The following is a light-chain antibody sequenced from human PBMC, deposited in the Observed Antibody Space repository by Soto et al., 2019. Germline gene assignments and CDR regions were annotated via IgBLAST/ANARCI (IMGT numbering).Light chain of an antibody. CDR2: DAS. V-gene: IGKV3-11*01. CDR3: QQRSNWPVT. J-gene: IGKJ1*01. CDR1: QSVSSY. Sequence: EIVLTQSPATLSLSPGDRATLSCRASQSVSSYFAWYQQKPGQAPRLLIYDASNRATGIPARFSGSGSGTDFTLTISSLEPEDFAVYYCQQRSNWPVTFGQGTRVEIK.